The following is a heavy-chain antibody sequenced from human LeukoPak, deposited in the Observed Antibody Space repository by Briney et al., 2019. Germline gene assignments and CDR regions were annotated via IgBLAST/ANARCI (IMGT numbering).Heavy chain of an antibody. CDR2: IRYDGNNK. J-gene: IGHJ4*02. CDR1: GFTFSSYG. Sequence: GGSLRLSCAASGFTFSSYGMHWVRQAPGKGLEWVAFIRYDGNNKYSADSVKGRFTISRDNSKKDLNLQMNSLRDEDTAFYYCAKDPGYDILTGYFDYWGQGTLVTVCS. D-gene: IGHD3-9*01. V-gene: IGHV3-30*02. CDR3: AKDPGYDILTGYFDY.